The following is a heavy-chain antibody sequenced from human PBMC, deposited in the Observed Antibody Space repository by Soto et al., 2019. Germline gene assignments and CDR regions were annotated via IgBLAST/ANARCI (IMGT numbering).Heavy chain of an antibody. CDR2: ITSSGDSI. CDR1: GFRFSDYS. D-gene: IGHD4-17*01. CDR3: ARLPKRSPVTS. V-gene: IGHV3-48*02. J-gene: IGHJ4*02. Sequence: EVQLLESGGGLVHPGGSLRLACAASGFRFSDYSMNWVRQAPGRGLEWVSYITSSGDSIYYADSVKGRFTVSRDNAKNSLFLHMNSLRDDDTAVYYCARLPKRSPVTSWGQGTLVTVSS.